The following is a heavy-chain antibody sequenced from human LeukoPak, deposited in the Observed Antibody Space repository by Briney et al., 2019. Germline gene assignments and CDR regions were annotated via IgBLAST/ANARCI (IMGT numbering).Heavy chain of an antibody. CDR2: IYYSGST. D-gene: IGHD3-22*01. CDR3: ARLGGEPRLLTLYNWFDP. Sequence: SETLSLTCAVYGGSFSGYYWSWIRQPPGKGLEWIGYIYYSGSTNYNPSLKSRVTISVDTSKNQFSLKLSSVTAADTAVYYCARLGGEPRLLTLYNWFDPWGQGTLVTVSS. J-gene: IGHJ5*02. CDR1: GGSFSGYY. V-gene: IGHV4-59*01.